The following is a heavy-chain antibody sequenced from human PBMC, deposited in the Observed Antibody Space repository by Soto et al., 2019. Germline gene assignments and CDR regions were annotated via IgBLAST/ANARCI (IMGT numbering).Heavy chain of an antibody. CDR1: GFTFSSYA. V-gene: IGHV3-30-3*01. CDR2: ISYDGSNK. J-gene: IGHJ6*02. Sequence: GGSLRLSCAASGFTFSSYAMHWVRQAPGKGLEWVAVISYDGSNKYYADSVKGRFTISRDNSKNTLYLQMNSLRAEDTAVYYCARDGQSFAMDVWGQGTTVTVSS. D-gene: IGHD6-19*01. CDR3: ARDGQSFAMDV.